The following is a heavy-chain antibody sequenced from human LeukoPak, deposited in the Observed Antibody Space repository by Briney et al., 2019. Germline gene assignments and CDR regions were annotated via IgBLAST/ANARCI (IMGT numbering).Heavy chain of an antibody. Sequence: TGGSLRLSCAASGFTFSSYSMNWVRQAPGKGLEWVSCISSSSSDICYADSVKGRFTISRDNAKNSLYLQMNSLRAEDTAVYYCARDRTAAWTDDAFDIWGQGTMVTVSS. CDR1: GFTFSSYS. V-gene: IGHV3-21*01. CDR2: ISSSSSDI. J-gene: IGHJ3*02. CDR3: ARDRTAAWTDDAFDI. D-gene: IGHD6-13*01.